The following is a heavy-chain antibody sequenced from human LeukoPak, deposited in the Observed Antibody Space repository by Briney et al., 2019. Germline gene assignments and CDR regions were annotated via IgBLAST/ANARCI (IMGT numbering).Heavy chain of an antibody. Sequence: ASVKVSCQASGYTFTRYGISGVRQPPGRGLEWMGWISAYNGNTSGAQKLQGRVAMTTDTSTRKTYMELRRLRSDDTAVYYCARDGTDIVVVVAAAGPFDPWGQGTLVTVSS. CDR1: GYTFTRYG. V-gene: IGHV1-18*01. CDR3: ARDGTDIVVVVAAAGPFDP. D-gene: IGHD2-15*01. CDR2: ISAYNGNT. J-gene: IGHJ5*02.